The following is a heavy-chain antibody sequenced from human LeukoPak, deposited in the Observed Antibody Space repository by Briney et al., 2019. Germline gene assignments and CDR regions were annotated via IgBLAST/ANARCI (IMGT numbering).Heavy chain of an antibody. CDR1: GFTFSTYE. J-gene: IGHJ4*02. CDR3: ARAEYSSGWFFDY. V-gene: IGHV3-48*03. CDR2: ISGSGSTI. D-gene: IGHD6-19*01. Sequence: GGSLRLSCAASGFTFSTYEMNWVRQAPGKGLEWVSYISGSGSTIYYADSVKGRFTISRDNAKNSLYLQMNSLRAEDTAVYYCARAEYSSGWFFDYWGQGAQVTVSS.